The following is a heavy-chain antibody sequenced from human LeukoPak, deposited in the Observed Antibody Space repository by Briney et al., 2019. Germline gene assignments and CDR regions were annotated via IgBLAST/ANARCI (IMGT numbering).Heavy chain of an antibody. CDR2: INQSGRT. CDR3: ARRIEKTAMVDY. J-gene: IGHJ4*02. V-gene: IGHV4-34*01. D-gene: IGHD5-18*01. CDR1: GGSFSGYH. Sequence: PSETLSLTCAVYGGSFSGYHWSWIRQPPGKGLEWIGEINQSGRTNYNPSLKSRVTISVDTSKNQFFLKLTSVTAADTAVYYCARRIEKTAMVDYWGQGTLAIVSS.